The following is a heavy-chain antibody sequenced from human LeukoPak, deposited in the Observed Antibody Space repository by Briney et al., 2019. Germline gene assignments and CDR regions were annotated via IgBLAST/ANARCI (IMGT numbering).Heavy chain of an antibody. Sequence: GGSLRLSCAASGFTFTNHVITWVRQAPGKGLEWVSGISVSGARTFYAESVKGRFTISRDNSKTTLSLQMNSLRAEDTAIYYCAKVDPASVTGGVFYYYYYMDVWGKGTTVTVSS. D-gene: IGHD2-21*02. CDR1: GFTFTNHV. CDR2: ISVSGART. CDR3: AKVDPASVTGGVFYYYYYMDV. V-gene: IGHV3-23*01. J-gene: IGHJ6*03.